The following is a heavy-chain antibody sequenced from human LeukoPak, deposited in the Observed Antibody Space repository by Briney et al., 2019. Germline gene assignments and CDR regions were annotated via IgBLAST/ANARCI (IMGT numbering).Heavy chain of an antibody. Sequence: ASVKVSCKASGYTFTSYYMHWVRQAPGQGLEWMGIINPSGGSTSYAQKFQGRVTMTRDMSTSTVYMELSSLRSEDTAVYYCARSLTYVGDWRAFDYWGQGTLVIVS. CDR2: INPSGGST. V-gene: IGHV1-46*01. D-gene: IGHD2-21*02. J-gene: IGHJ4*02. CDR3: ARSLTYVGDWRAFDY. CDR1: GYTFTSYY.